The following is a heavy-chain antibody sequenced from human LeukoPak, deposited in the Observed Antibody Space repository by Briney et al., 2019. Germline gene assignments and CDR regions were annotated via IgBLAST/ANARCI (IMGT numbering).Heavy chain of an antibody. D-gene: IGHD3-22*01. CDR3: ARATYDYDTSGHYSTSGTCFDY. CDR2: INAGNGNT. CDR1: GGTFSSYA. V-gene: IGHV1-3*01. J-gene: IGHJ4*02. Sequence: ASVKVSCKASGGTFSSYAISWVRQAPGQRLEWMGWINAGNGNTKHSQKLQGRVTITRDTSASTAYMELSSLRSEDTAVYYCARATYDYDTSGHYSTSGTCFDYWGQGTLVTVSS.